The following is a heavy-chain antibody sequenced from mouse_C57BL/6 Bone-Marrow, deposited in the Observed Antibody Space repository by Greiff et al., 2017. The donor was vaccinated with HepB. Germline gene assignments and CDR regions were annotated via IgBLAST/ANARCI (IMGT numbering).Heavy chain of an antibody. J-gene: IGHJ2*01. Sequence: VQLQQSGAELARPGASVKLSCKASGYTFTSYGISWVKQRPGQGLEWIGEIYPRSGNTYYNEKFKGKATLTADKSSSTAYMELRSLTSEDSAVYFCARDSFLRVFDYWGQGTTLTVSS. CDR2: IYPRSGNT. D-gene: IGHD1-2*01. CDR3: ARDSFLRVFDY. CDR1: GYTFTSYG. V-gene: IGHV1-81*01.